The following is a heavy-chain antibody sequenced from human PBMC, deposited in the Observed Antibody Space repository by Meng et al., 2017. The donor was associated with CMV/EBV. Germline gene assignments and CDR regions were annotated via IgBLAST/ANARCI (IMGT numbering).Heavy chain of an antibody. Sequence: SGSTLVKPTQTLTLTCTFSGFSLSTSGVGVGCIRQPPGKALEWLALIYWNDDKRYSPSLKSRLTITKDTSKNQVVLTMTNMDPVDTATYYCAHRRQHLQGRGFDYWGQGTLVTVSS. D-gene: IGHD3-10*01. CDR2: IYWNDDK. CDR3: AHRRQHLQGRGFDY. J-gene: IGHJ4*02. CDR1: GFSLSTSGVG. V-gene: IGHV2-5*01.